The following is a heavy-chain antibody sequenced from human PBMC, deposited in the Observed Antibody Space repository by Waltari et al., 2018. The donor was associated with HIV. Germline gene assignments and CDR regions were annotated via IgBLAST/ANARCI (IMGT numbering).Heavy chain of an antibody. V-gene: IGHV4-39*02. D-gene: IGHD6-19*01. CDR1: GDSISCRTYY. CDR3: ASSGSSTLDN. CDR2: VYSGGTP. J-gene: IGHJ4*02. Sequence: QLQLQESGPALEKPSEPLSLPCTVSGDSISCRTYYWGWIRPPPGKGLEWIGSVYSGGTPYYSPSLKRRVVISVDTSKNHFSLRLSSVTAADTAVYFCASSGSSTLDNWGQGTLVCVSS.